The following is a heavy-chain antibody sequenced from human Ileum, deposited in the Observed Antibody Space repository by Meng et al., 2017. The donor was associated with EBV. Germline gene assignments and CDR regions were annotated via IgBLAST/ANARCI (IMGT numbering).Heavy chain of an antibody. D-gene: IGHD1-7*01. V-gene: IGHV4-4*02. CDR2: VYHRGDT. Sequence: QVQRQESGPGLGKPSGTLLLTCTVSGDSISSDIWWSWVRQPPGKGLEWIGEVYHRGDTNYNPSLKSRVDISVDKSKNQFYLSLFSVTAADTAVYYCGRDQGRELINHWGQGTLVTVSS. CDR1: GDSISSDIW. J-gene: IGHJ4*02. CDR3: GRDQGRELINH.